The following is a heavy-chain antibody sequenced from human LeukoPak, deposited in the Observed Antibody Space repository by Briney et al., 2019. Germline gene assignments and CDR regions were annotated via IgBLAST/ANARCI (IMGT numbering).Heavy chain of an antibody. CDR1: GFTFSTYA. Sequence: GRSLRLSCAASGFTFSTYAMHWVRQAPGKRLEWVAMIWYNGKNKHYADSVKGRFTISRDNSKNTLDLQMNSLRADDTAVYYCVRDPSNSGWAFDYWGQGTLVTVSA. V-gene: IGHV3-33*01. CDR2: IWYNGKNK. CDR3: VRDPSNSGWAFDY. J-gene: IGHJ4*02. D-gene: IGHD6-19*01.